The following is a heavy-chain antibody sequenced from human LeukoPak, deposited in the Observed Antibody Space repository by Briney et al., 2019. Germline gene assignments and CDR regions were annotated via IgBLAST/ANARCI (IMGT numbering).Heavy chain of an antibody. Sequence: SQTLSLTCAISGDSVSRNSPAWNWIRQSPSRGLEWLGRTYYRSKWYNDYAVSVNGRLTINPDTSKSQFILQLNSVTPEDTAVYYCARGRDSAFDIWGQGTMVTVSS. CDR2: TYYRSKWYN. J-gene: IGHJ3*02. CDR3: ARGRDSAFDI. V-gene: IGHV6-1*01. CDR1: GDSVSRNSPA.